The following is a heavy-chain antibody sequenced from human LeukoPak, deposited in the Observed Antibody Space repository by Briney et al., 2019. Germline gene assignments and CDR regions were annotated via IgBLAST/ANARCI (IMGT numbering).Heavy chain of an antibody. CDR1: GFTFSDYY. D-gene: IGHD2-2*01. Sequence: GGSLRLSCAASGFTFSDYYMSWTRRAPGKGLEWVSYISSSGSTIYCADSVKGRFTISRDNAKNSLYLQMNSLRAEDTAVYYCARWSRNCSSTSCYEYYYYGMDVWGQGTTVTVSS. V-gene: IGHV3-11*01. J-gene: IGHJ6*02. CDR2: ISSSGSTI. CDR3: ARWSRNCSSTSCYEYYYYGMDV.